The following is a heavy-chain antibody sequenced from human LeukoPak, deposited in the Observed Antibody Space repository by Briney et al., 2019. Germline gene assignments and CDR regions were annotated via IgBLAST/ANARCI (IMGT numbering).Heavy chain of an antibody. V-gene: IGHV4-39*07. Sequence: SETLSLTCTVSGGSISSSSYYWGWIRQPPGKGLEWIGSIYYSGSTYYNPSLKSRVTISVDTSKNQFSLKLSSVTAADTAVYYCARDSPRDGYNIGRGGSWGQGTLVTVSS. J-gene: IGHJ4*02. CDR1: GGSISSSSYY. CDR2: IYYSGST. D-gene: IGHD5-24*01. CDR3: ARDSPRDGYNIGRGGS.